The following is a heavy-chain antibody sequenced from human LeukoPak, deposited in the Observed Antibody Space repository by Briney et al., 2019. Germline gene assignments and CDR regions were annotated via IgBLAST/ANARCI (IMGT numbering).Heavy chain of an antibody. D-gene: IGHD1-26*01. V-gene: IGHV4-4*02. Sequence: PSGTLSLTCAVSGGSIRSSRDWCSWVRQPPGKGLEWIGEIFDSGSTSYNPSLKSRVTISVDTSKNQFSLSLTSVTAADTAVYYCATLGLLRGAGFNLATHFDYWGQGTLVAVSS. J-gene: IGHJ4*02. CDR2: IFDSGST. CDR3: ATLGLLRGAGFNLATHFDY. CDR1: GGSIRSSRDW.